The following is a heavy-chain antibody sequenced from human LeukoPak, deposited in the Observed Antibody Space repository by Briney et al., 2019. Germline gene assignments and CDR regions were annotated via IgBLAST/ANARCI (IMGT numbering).Heavy chain of an antibody. D-gene: IGHD2-8*01. Sequence: GSLRLSCSASGFTFSRYGMHWVRQAPGKGLEWVSVISGGGVSTYYADSVKGRFTISRDNSKNTLYLQMNSLRAEDTAVYYCAKWARYCTNGVCYYFDYWGQGTLVTVSS. CDR2: ISGGGVST. V-gene: IGHV3-23*01. CDR3: AKWARYCTNGVCYYFDY. CDR1: GFTFSRYG. J-gene: IGHJ4*02.